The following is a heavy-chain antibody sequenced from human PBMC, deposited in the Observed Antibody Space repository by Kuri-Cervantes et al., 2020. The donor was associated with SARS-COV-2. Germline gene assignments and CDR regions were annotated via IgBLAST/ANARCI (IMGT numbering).Heavy chain of an antibody. CDR3: AKVWSGSYSHYYYYAMDV. J-gene: IGHJ6*02. CDR1: GFTFSNYG. Sequence: GGSLRLSCAASGFTFSNYGMHWVRQAPGKGLEWVAVISYDGSDRYYADSVKGRFTISGDNSKNTLYLQMNSLRAEDTAVYYCAKVWSGSYSHYYYYAMDVWGQGTTVTVSS. D-gene: IGHD3-10*01. CDR2: ISYDGSDR. V-gene: IGHV3-30*18.